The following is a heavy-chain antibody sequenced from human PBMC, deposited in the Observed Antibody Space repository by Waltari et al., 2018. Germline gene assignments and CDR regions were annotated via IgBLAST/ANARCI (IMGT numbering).Heavy chain of an antibody. CDR1: GGSISSYY. CDR3: ARVVVGATPYYYYGMDV. Sequence: QVQLQESGPGLVKPSETLSLTCTVSGGSISSYYWSWIRQPPGKGLEWIGYIYSSGSTNYNPSLKSRVTISVDTSKNQFFLKLSSVTAADTAVYYCARVVVGATPYYYYGMDVWGQGTTVTVSS. D-gene: IGHD1-26*01. J-gene: IGHJ6*02. CDR2: IYSSGST. V-gene: IGHV4-59*01.